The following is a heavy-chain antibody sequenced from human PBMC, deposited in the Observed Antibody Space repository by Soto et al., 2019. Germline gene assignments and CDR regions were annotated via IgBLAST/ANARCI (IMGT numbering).Heavy chain of an antibody. CDR3: ARRGSGSDCDY. J-gene: IGHJ4*02. Sequence: EVQLLESGGGLVQPGGSLRLSCAASGFTFSSYAMRWVRQAPVKGLEWVSAISGSGGSTYYADSVKGRFTISRDNSKNTLYLQMNSLRAEDTAVYYCARRGSGSDCDYGGQGTLVTVSS. CDR1: GFTFSSYA. D-gene: IGHD1-26*01. CDR2: ISGSGGST. V-gene: IGHV3-23*01.